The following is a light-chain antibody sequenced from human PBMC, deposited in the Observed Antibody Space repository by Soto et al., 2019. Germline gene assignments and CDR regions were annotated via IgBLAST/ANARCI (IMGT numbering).Light chain of an antibody. V-gene: IGKV1-5*01. CDR2: AAS. CDR1: QSISSW. Sequence: DIQMTQSPSTLSASVGDRVTITSRASQSISSWLAWYQQKPGQAPRILIYAASSRDTGIPDRFSGSGSGTDCTFTISKLQPEDIATYYCQQYDSLPLTFGGGTKVDIK. CDR3: QQYDSLPLT. J-gene: IGKJ4*01.